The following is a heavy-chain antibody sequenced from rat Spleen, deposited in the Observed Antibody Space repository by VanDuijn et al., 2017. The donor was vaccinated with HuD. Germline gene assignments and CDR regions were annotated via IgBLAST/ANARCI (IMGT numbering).Heavy chain of an antibody. J-gene: IGHJ2*01. CDR3: ATQRGY. CDR1: GFSLTSYT. Sequence: QVQLKESGPGLVQPSQTLSLTCTVSGFSLTSYTVSWVRQPPGKGLEWIAAISSGGSTYYNSALKSRLSISRDTSKSQVFVKMNSLQTEDTAMYFCATQRGYWGQGVMVTVSS. CDR2: ISSGGST. V-gene: IGHV2-6*01.